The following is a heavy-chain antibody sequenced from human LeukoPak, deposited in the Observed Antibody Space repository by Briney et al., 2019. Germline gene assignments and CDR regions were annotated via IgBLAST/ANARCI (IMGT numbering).Heavy chain of an antibody. D-gene: IGHD2-2*01. CDR2: ISAYNGNT. Sequence: ASVKVSCKASGYTFTSYGISWVRQAPGQGLEWMGWISAYNGNTNYAQKLQGRVTMTTDTSTSTAYMELRSLRSDDTAVYYCARDRGCSSTSCSWLVRGVRYYFGYWGQGTLVTVSS. CDR3: ARDRGCSSTSCSWLVRGVRYYFGY. V-gene: IGHV1-18*01. J-gene: IGHJ4*02. CDR1: GYTFTSYG.